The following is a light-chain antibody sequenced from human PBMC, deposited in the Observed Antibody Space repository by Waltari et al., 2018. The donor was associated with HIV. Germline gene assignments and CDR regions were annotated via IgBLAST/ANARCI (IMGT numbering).Light chain of an antibody. CDR1: SSAVGNYNL. Sequence: HSALTQPASVSGSPGQAITISCTGASSAVGNYNLVSWYQQHPGRAHKLIIYEVTKRPSGISDRFSGSKSGNTASLTIAGLQAEDEADYYCCSYGGSPYVLGSGTKVTVL. V-gene: IGLV2-23*02. CDR2: EVT. CDR3: CSYGGSPYV. J-gene: IGLJ1*01.